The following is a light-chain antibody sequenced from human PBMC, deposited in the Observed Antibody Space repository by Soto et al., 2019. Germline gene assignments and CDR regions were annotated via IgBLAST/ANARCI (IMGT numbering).Light chain of an antibody. CDR2: AAS. V-gene: IGKV3-11*01. J-gene: IGKJ4*01. Sequence: EIVLTQSPATLSLSPGERATLSCRASQSISSYLGWYQQKPGQAPRLLIYAASNRATGIPARFSGSGSGTDFTLTISTLEPEDFAVYYCQQRSEWPLTFGGGTKVEIK. CDR3: QQRSEWPLT. CDR1: QSISSY.